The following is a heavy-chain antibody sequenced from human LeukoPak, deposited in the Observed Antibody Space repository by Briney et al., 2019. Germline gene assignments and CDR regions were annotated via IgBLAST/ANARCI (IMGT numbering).Heavy chain of an antibody. CDR2: MNPNSGNT. V-gene: IGHV1-8*03. CDR3: ARGDSSSWYYYYYYMDV. D-gene: IGHD6-13*01. CDR1: GYTFTSYG. Sequence: ASVKVSSKAAGYTFTSYGISWVRQATGQGLEWIGWMNPNSGNTGYAQKFQGRVTITRNSSISTAYMELSSLRSEDTAVYYCARGDSSSWYYYYYYMDVWGKGTTVTVSS. J-gene: IGHJ6*03.